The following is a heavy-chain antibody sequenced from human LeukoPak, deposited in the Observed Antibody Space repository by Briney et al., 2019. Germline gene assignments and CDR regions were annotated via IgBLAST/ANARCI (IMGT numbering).Heavy chain of an antibody. CDR3: ARGRIAVAGTYSDY. D-gene: IGHD6-19*01. V-gene: IGHV1-2*02. CDR2: INPNSGGA. J-gene: IGHJ4*02. Sequence: ASVKVSCKASGYTFTGYYMHWVRQAPGQGLEWMGWINPNSGGADYAQKFQGRVTMTRDTSISTVYMELSSLRSEDTAVYYCARGRIAVAGTYSDYWGQGTLVTVSS. CDR1: GYTFTGYY.